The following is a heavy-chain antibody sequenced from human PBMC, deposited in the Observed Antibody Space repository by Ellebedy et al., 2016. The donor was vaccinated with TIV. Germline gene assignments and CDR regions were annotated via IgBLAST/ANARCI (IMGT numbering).Heavy chain of an antibody. V-gene: IGHV3-74*01. D-gene: IGHD3-10*01. CDR3: ARDNMIRGGDGMDV. J-gene: IGHJ6*02. Sequence: SVKGRFTISRDNAENTLYLQMNSLRDEDTAVYYCARDNMIRGGDGMDVWGQGTTVTVSS.